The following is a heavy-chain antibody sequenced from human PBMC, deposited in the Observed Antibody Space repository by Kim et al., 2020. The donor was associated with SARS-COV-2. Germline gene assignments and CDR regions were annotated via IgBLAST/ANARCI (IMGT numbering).Heavy chain of an antibody. J-gene: IGHJ6*02. Sequence: KFQGRVTITADEATSTAYMELSSLRSEDTAVYYCARLTEGSYYYYGMDVWGQGTTVTVSS. CDR3: ARLTEGSYYYYGMDV. D-gene: IGHD2-8*02. V-gene: IGHV1-69*01.